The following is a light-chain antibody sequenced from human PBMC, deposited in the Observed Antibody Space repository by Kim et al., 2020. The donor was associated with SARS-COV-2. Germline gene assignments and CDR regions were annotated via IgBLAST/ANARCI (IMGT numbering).Light chain of an antibody. Sequence: SSELTQPPSVSVAPGKTATITCGGNHIASQSVHWYQQKPGQAPTLIISFDTDRPSGIPERISASNSGNTATLTISGVEAGDEADYYCQVWDSSSNHVVFGGGTQLTVL. CDR1: HIASQS. V-gene: IGLV3-21*04. CDR2: FDT. J-gene: IGLJ2*01. CDR3: QVWDSSSNHVV.